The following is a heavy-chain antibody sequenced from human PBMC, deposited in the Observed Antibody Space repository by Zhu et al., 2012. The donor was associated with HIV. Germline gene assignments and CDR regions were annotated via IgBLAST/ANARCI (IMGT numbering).Heavy chain of an antibody. CDR3: ARHSTLYSGNFYYYMDV. J-gene: IGHJ6*03. Sequence: QVQLQESGPGLVKPSETLSLTCAVSAYSINSGYYWGWIRQPPGKGLEWIGSIYLSGSTYYNPSLKSRVTISVDTSKNQFSLRLTSVTAADTAIYYCARHSTLYSGNFYYYMDVWGKGPRVTVSS. CDR1: AYSINSGYY. D-gene: IGHD3-22*01. V-gene: IGHV4-38-2*01. CDR2: IYLSGST.